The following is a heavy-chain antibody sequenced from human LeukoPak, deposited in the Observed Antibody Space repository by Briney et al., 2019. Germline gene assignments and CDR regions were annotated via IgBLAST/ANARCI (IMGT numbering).Heavy chain of an antibody. V-gene: IGHV1-2*02. CDR3: ARDLGGSWYYFDY. D-gene: IGHD6-13*01. J-gene: IGHJ4*02. CDR2: INPNSGGT. Sequence: ASVKVSCKASGYTFTGYYMHWVRQAPGQGLEWMGWINPNSGGTNYAQKFQGRVTMTRDTSISTAYMELSRLRSDDTAVYYCARDLGGSWYYFDYWGREPWSPSPQ. CDR1: GYTFTGYY.